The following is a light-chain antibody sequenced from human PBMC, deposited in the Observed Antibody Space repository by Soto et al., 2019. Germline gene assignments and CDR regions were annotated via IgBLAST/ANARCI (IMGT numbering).Light chain of an antibody. CDR1: QSIIRTD. CDR3: QQYASSPFT. CDR2: GAS. Sequence: EIVLTQSPGTLSLSPGERATLSCKASQSIIRTDLAWYQQKPGQAPRLLIYGASRRATGIPDRFSGSYSRTDFILTITRLEPEDFAVYYCQQYASSPFTFGPGTKVDI. V-gene: IGKV3-20*01. J-gene: IGKJ3*01.